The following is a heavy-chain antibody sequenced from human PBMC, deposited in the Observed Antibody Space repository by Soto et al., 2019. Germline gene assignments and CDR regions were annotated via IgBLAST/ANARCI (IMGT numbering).Heavy chain of an antibody. J-gene: IGHJ6*02. V-gene: IGHV3-11*05. D-gene: IGHD3-10*01. Sequence: QVQLVESGGGLVKPGGSLRLSCAASGFTFTDYYMSWIRQAPGKGLEWGSYIGRSSDTNYADSVKGRFTISRDNAKNSLYLQMSSLRDEDTAVYYCARGTCRITSGRVSYYGMDFWGQGTTVTVSS. CDR3: ARGTCRITSGRVSYYGMDF. CDR2: IGRSSDT. CDR1: GFTFTDYY.